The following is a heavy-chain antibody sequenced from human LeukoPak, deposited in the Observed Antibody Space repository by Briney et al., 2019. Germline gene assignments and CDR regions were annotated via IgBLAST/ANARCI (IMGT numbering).Heavy chain of an antibody. V-gene: IGHV4-59*01. CDR1: GGSISSYY. CDR3: ARVDAAAGRRSLSWFDP. D-gene: IGHD6-13*01. J-gene: IGHJ5*02. CDR2: IYYSGST. Sequence: SETLSLTCTVSGGSISSYYWSWIRQPPGKGLEWTGYIYYSGSTNYNPSLKSRVTISVDTSKNQFSLKLSSVTAADTAVYYCARVDAAAGRRSLSWFDPWGQGTLVTVSS.